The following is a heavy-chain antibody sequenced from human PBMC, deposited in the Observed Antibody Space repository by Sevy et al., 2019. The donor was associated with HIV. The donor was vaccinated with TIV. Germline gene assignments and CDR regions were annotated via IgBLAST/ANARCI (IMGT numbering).Heavy chain of an antibody. D-gene: IGHD2-2*01. CDR1: GYSFTSYW. J-gene: IGHJ6*02. V-gene: IGHV5-51*01. Sequence: GESLKISCKGSGYSFTSYWIGWVRQMPGKGLEWMGIIYPGDSDTRYSPSFQGQVTISADKSISTAYLAWSSLKASDTAMYYCARLFCSSTSCYAGYYYGMDVWGQGTTVTVSS. CDR2: IYPGDSDT. CDR3: ARLFCSSTSCYAGYYYGMDV.